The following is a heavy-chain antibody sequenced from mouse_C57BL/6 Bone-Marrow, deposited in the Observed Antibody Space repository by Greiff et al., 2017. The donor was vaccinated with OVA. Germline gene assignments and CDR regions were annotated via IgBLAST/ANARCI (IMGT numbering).Heavy chain of an antibody. CDR3: AREDDYDWYFDV. V-gene: IGHV1-82*01. D-gene: IGHD2-4*01. J-gene: IGHJ1*03. CDR1: GYAFSSSW. Sequence: VQLQQSGPELVKPGASVKISCKASGYAFSSSWMNWVKQRPGQGLEWIGRIYPGDGDTNYNGKFKGKATLTADKSSSTAYMQLSSLTSEDSAVYFCAREDDYDWYFDVWGTGTTVTVSS. CDR2: IYPGDGDT.